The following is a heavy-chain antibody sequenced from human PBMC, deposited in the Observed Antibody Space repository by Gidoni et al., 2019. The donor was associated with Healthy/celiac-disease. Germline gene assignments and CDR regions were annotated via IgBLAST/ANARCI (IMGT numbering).Heavy chain of an antibody. J-gene: IGHJ4*02. CDR1: GFPFRSDR. D-gene: IGHD2-2*01. CDR3: ARDLVYSDEEYCSSTSCLD. V-gene: IGHV3-48*01. Sequence: EVQLVASGGGLVQPGGSLRLSCAASGFPFRSDRMNWVRQAPGKGLEWVSYISSSSSTIYYADSVKGRFTISRDNAKNSLYLQMNSLRAEDTAVYYCARDLVYSDEEYCSSTSCLDWGQGTLVTVSS. CDR2: ISSSSSTI.